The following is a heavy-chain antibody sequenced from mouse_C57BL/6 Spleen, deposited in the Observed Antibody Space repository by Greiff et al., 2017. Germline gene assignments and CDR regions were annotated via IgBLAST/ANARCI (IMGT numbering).Heavy chain of an antibody. V-gene: IGHV1-81*01. Sequence: QVQLQQSGAELARPGASVKLSCKASGYTFTSYGISWVKQRTGQGLEWIGEIYPRSGNTYYNEKFKGKATLTADKSSSTAYMELRSLTSEDSAVYFCARGSSYDDRGYYFDYWGQGTTLTVSS. J-gene: IGHJ2*01. CDR1: GYTFTSYG. CDR2: IYPRSGNT. CDR3: ARGSSYDDRGYYFDY. D-gene: IGHD2-12*01.